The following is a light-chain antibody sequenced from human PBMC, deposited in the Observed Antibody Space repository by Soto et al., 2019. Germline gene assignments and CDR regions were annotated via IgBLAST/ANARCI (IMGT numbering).Light chain of an antibody. CDR2: SNN. CDR1: SSNIGSNT. CDR3: ATWDGSLPAEV. J-gene: IGLJ2*01. V-gene: IGLV1-44*01. Sequence: QSVLTQPPSASGTPGQRVTISCSGSSSNIGSNTVNWYQQLPGTAPKLLIYSNNQRPSGVPDRFSGSKSGTSASLAISGLQSEDEADYYYATWDGSLPAEVFGGGTKVTVL.